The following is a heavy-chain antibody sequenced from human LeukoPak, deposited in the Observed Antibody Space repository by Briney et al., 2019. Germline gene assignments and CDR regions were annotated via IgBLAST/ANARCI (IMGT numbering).Heavy chain of an antibody. CDR2: IWYDGSNK. V-gene: IGHV3-33*01. CDR3: ARDPNYYDSNGYYPDY. CDR1: GFTFSSYG. J-gene: IGHJ4*02. D-gene: IGHD3-22*01. Sequence: QAGGSLRLSCAAYGFTFSSYGMHWVRQAPGKGLEWVAVIWYDGSNKYYADSVKGRFTISRDNSKNTLYLQMNSLRAEDTAVYYCARDPNYYDSNGYYPDYWGQGTLVTVSS.